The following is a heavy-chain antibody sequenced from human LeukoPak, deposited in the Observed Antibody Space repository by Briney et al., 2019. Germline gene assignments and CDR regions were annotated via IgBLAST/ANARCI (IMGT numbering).Heavy chain of an antibody. Sequence: SQTLSLTCAISGDSVSSNSAAWNWIRQSPSRGLEWLGSTYYRSKRYNDYAVSVKSRITINPDTSKNQFSLQLNSVTPEDTAVYYCARSRIAVAGTGAYYYSYMDVWGKGTTVTISS. CDR3: ARSRIAVAGTGAYYYSYMDV. V-gene: IGHV6-1*01. D-gene: IGHD6-19*01. J-gene: IGHJ6*03. CDR2: TYYRSKRYN. CDR1: GDSVSSNSAA.